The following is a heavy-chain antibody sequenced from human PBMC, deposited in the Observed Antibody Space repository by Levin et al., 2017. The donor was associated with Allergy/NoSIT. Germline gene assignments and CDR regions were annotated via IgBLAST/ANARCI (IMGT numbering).Heavy chain of an antibody. V-gene: IGHV4-59*08. CDR1: GGSISSYY. J-gene: IGHJ4*02. CDR3: ARQEQLTYRGDYFDY. D-gene: IGHD6-13*01. Sequence: SETLSLTCTVSGGSISSYYWSWIRQPPGKGLEWIGYIYYSGSTNYNPSLKSRVTISVDTSKNQFSLKLSSVTAADTAVYYCARQEQLTYRGDYFDYWGQGTLVTVSS. CDR2: IYYSGST.